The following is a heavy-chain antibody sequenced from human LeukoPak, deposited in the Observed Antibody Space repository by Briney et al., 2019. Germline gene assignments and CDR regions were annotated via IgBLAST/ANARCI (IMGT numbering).Heavy chain of an antibody. CDR2: IWYDGSNK. D-gene: IGHD3-22*01. CDR3: ARDNPGSSGYYFGY. J-gene: IGHJ4*02. CDR1: GFTFSSYG. Sequence: GGSLRLSCAASGFTFSSYGMHWVRQAPGKGLEWVAVIWYDGSNKYYADSVKGRFTISRDNSKNTLYLQMNSLRAEDTAVYYCARDNPGSSGYYFGYWGQGTLVTVSS. V-gene: IGHV3-33*01.